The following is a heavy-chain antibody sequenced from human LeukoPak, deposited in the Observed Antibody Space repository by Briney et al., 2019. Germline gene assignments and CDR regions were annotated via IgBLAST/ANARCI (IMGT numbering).Heavy chain of an antibody. D-gene: IGHD2-2*01. V-gene: IGHV3-33*01. CDR2: IWYDGSNK. Sequence: PGRSLRLSCAASGFTFSSYGMHWVRQAPGKGLEWVAVIWYDGSNKYYADSVKGRFTISRDNSKNTLYLQMNSLRAEDTAVYYCARDHVDIVVVPAAMPDYYYYGMDVWGQGTTVTVSS. CDR3: ARDHVDIVVVPAAMPDYYYYGMDV. J-gene: IGHJ6*02. CDR1: GFTFSSYG.